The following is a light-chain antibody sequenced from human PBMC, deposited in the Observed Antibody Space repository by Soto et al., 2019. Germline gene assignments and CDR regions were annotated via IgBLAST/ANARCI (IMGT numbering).Light chain of an antibody. CDR3: QQYNSYPWT. CDR2: DAS. Sequence: DIQMTQSPSTLSASVGDRVTITCRASQSISSWLAWYQQKPGKAPKLLIYDASSLESGVPSRFSGSGYGTDFPLTISSLQPDDFATYYCQQYNSYPWTFGQGTKVEIK. J-gene: IGKJ1*01. CDR1: QSISSW. V-gene: IGKV1-5*01.